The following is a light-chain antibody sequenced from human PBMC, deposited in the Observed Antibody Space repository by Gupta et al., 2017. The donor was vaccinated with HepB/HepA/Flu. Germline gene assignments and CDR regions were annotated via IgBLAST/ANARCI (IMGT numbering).Light chain of an antibody. J-gene: IGKJ1*01. CDR2: KAS. CDR1: QSIGSW. CDR3: QKYNFSSRT. V-gene: IGKV1-5*03. Sequence: DIQMTQSPSTLSASVGDRVTITCRASQSIGSWLAWYQQKPGKAPKLLIYKASSLESGVPSTFSGSGSGTEFTLTISSLQPDDFATYYCQKYNFSSRTFGQGTNVEIK.